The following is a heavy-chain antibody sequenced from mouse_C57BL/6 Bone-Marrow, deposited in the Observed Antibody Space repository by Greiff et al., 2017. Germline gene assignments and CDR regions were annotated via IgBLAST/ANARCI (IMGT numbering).Heavy chain of an antibody. CDR1: GYTFTDYY. CDR3: ARYSSHGWNYAMDY. Sequence: VQLQQSGPVLVKPGASVKISCKASGYTFTDYYMNWVKQSHGKSLEWIGVINPYNGGTIYNQKFKGKATLTVDKSSSTAYMELDSLTSEDSAVYCCARYSSHGWNYAMDYWCQGTSVTVSS. V-gene: IGHV1-19*01. CDR2: INPYNGGT. J-gene: IGHJ4*01. D-gene: IGHD1-1*01.